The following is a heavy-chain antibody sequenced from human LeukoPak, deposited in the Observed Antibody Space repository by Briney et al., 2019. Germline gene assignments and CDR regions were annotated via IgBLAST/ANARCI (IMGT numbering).Heavy chain of an antibody. CDR3: ARDMRDIVVVPAANGPAFDI. J-gene: IGHJ3*02. CDR1: GFTFSSYE. V-gene: IGHV3-48*03. CDR2: ISSSGSTI. D-gene: IGHD2-2*01. Sequence: GGSLRLFCAASGFTFSSYEMNWVRQAPGKGLEWVSYISSSGSTIYYADSVKGRFTISRDNAKNSLYLQMNSLRAEDTAVYYCARDMRDIVVVPAANGPAFDIWGQGTMVTVSS.